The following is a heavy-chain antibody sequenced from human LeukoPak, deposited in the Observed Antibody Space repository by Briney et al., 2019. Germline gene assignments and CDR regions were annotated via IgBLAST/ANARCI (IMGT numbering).Heavy chain of an antibody. CDR3: AKDLRRELPPPSWSAFDY. CDR2: ISSSAGST. CDR1: GFTFSTYA. D-gene: IGHD1-26*01. J-gene: IGHJ4*02. V-gene: IGHV3-23*01. Sequence: GGSLRLSCAASGFTFSTYAMTWVRQAPGKGLEWVSAISSSAGSTYYADAVKGRFTISRDNSKNTLYLQMNSLRAEDTAVYYCAKDLRRELPPPSWSAFDYWGQGTLVTVSS.